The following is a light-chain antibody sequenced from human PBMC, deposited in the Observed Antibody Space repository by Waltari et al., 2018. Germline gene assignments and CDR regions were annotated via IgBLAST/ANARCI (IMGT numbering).Light chain of an antibody. Sequence: EIVLTQSPATLSLSPGERATLSCRASQSVSSYLAWYQQKPGQAPRLLVFHASNRATGIPARFSGSGSGTDVTVTISSLETEDFAVYYCQQRSNWPPMYTFGQGTKLEIK. V-gene: IGKV3-11*01. CDR2: HAS. CDR3: QQRSNWPPMYT. CDR1: QSVSSY. J-gene: IGKJ2*01.